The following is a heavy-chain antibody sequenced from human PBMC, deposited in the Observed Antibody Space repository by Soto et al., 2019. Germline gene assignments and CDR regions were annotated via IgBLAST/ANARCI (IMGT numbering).Heavy chain of an antibody. CDR1: GFTFSSYG. CDR3: ARDHYDFWSGYFAYYYYGMDV. Sequence: GSLRLSCAASGFTFSSYGMHWVRQAPGKGLEWVAVIWYDGSNKYYADSVKGRFTISRDNSKNTLYLQMNSLRAEDTAVYYCARDHYDFWSGYFAYYYYGMDVWGQGTTVTVSS. J-gene: IGHJ6*02. CDR2: IWYDGSNK. V-gene: IGHV3-33*01. D-gene: IGHD3-3*01.